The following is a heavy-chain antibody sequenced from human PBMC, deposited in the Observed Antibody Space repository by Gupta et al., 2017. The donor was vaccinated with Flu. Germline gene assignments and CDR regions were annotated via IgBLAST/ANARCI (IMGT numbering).Heavy chain of an antibody. J-gene: IGHJ4*02. D-gene: IGHD3-3*01. CDR3: ARDSASGFLGWMQNLDY. Sequence: PGNVLEVFAGMSGGGYKTYYAEAVKGSFTNSRKKSKNTLYMQMDNVHAGDAAVYYCARDSASGFLGWMQNLDYWGQGARVTVSS. CDR2: MSGGGYKT. V-gene: IGHV3-23*01.